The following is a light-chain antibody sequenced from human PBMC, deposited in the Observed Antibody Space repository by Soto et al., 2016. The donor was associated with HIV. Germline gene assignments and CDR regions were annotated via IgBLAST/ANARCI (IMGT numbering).Light chain of an antibody. CDR2: AAS. Sequence: IQMTQSPSPLSASVGDRVTITCRASQGIRNDLGWYQQKPGKAPKLLIYAASSLQSGVPSRFSGRGSGTDFTLTISSLQHDDLATYYCQQSSRTPRTFGQGTKVEIK. V-gene: IGKV1-39*01. J-gene: IGKJ1*01. CDR1: QGIRND. CDR3: QQSSRTPRT.